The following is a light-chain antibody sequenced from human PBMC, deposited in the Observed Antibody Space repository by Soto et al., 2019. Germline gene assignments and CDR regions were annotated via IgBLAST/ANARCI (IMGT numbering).Light chain of an antibody. CDR3: GTWDSSLSAGV. J-gene: IGLJ2*01. CDR2: DDN. CDR1: RSNIGSNY. Sequence: QSVLTQPPSVSSAPGQKVTISCSGSRSNIGSNYVSRYQQLPGTAPKLLIYDDNKRPSGIPDRFSGSKSGTSATLGITGLQTGDEADYYCGTWDSSLSAGVFGGGTKVTVL. V-gene: IGLV1-51*01.